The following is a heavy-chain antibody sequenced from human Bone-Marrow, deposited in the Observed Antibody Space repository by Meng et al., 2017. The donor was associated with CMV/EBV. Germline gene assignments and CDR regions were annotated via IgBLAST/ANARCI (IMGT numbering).Heavy chain of an antibody. D-gene: IGHD2-2*01. J-gene: IGHJ1*01. CDR1: GYIFTNYY. CDR3: AKYRDIVVVPASGGTREEYFQH. Sequence: ASVKVSCKASGYIFTNYYMHWVRQAPGQGLEWMAIITSGHGSTTYAQKFQGRVTMTRDTSISTAYMELSRLRSDDTAVYYCAKYRDIVVVPASGGTREEYFQHWGQGTRVTVSS. CDR2: ITSGHGST. V-gene: IGHV1-46*03.